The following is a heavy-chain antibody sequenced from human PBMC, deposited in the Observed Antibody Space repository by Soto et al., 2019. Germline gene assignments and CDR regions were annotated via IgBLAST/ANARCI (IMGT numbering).Heavy chain of an antibody. CDR2: ISGSGGST. CDR1: GFTFSSYA. J-gene: IGHJ4*02. V-gene: IGHV3-23*01. Sequence: GSLRLSCAASGFTFSSYAMSWVRQAPGKGLEWVSAISGSGGSTYYADSVKGRFTISRDNSKNTLYLQMNSLRAEDTAVYYCAKDFWDIVVVVAATNFDYWGQGTLVTVSS. D-gene: IGHD2-15*01. CDR3: AKDFWDIVVVVAATNFDY.